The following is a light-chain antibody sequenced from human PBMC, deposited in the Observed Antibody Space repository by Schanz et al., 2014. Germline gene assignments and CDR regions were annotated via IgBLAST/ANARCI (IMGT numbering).Light chain of an antibody. CDR3: QQYNSYSWT. CDR1: QSIGSW. V-gene: IGKV1-5*03. J-gene: IGKJ1*01. Sequence: DIQMTQSPSTLSASVGDRVTITCRASQSIGSWLAWYQQKPGEVPKLLIYQAFILEGGVPSRFSGSGSGTEFTLTISSLQPDDFATYYCQQYNSYSWTFGQGTRVEIK. CDR2: QAF.